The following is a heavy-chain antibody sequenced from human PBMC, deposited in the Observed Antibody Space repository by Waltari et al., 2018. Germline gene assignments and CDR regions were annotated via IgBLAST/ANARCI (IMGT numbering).Heavy chain of an antibody. CDR2: IIPSFGTA. V-gene: IGHV1-69*13. D-gene: IGHD4-17*01. CDR3: ARAVLYGDYGAVEGWFDP. Sequence: QVQLVQSGAEVKKPGSSVKVSCKASGGTFSSYAISWVRQAPGQGLEWMGGIIPSFGTANYAQKCQGRVTITADESTSTAYMELSSLRSEDTAVYYCARAVLYGDYGAVEGWFDPWGQGTLVTVSS. CDR1: GGTFSSYA. J-gene: IGHJ5*02.